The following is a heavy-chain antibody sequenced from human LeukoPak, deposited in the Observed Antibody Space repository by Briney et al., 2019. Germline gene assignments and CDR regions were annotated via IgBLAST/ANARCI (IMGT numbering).Heavy chain of an antibody. CDR1: GFTFSSYW. CDR2: INSDGSRT. Sequence: GGSLRLSCAASGFTFSSYWLHWVRQAPGKGLVWVSHINSDGSRTTYADSVEGRFTISRDNAKNTLYLPMNSLRAEDTAVYYCARAGNPIFYYYMDVWGKGITVTVSS. V-gene: IGHV3-74*01. J-gene: IGHJ6*03. CDR3: ARAGNPIFYYYMDV.